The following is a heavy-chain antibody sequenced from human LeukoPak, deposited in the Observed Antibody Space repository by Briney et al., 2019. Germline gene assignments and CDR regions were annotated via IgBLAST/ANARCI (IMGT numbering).Heavy chain of an antibody. CDR1: GFTPRSNY. J-gene: IGHJ4*02. D-gene: IGHD6-13*01. Sequence: PVRSLRLSCAASGFTPRSNYMSCVRQAPGKGVEWGSVIYSGGRTHYADSVKRRCTISRDNSKNTLYLQMNSLRAEDTAVYVCASGQSGSSWFHGDFDYWGQGTLVTVSS. CDR2: IYSGGRT. V-gene: IGHV3-66*02. CDR3: ASGQSGSSWFHGDFDY.